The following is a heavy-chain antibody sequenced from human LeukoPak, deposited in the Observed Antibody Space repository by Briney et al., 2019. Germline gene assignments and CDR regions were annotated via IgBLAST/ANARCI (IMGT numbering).Heavy chain of an antibody. D-gene: IGHD5-18*01. V-gene: IGHV3-30-3*01. Sequence: GRSLRLSCAASGFTFSSYAMHWVRQAPGKGLEWVAVISYDGSNKYYADSVKGRFTISRDNSKNTLYLQMNSLRAEDTAVYYCARGAAGYSYGWGQGTLVTVSS. CDR1: GFTFSSYA. J-gene: IGHJ4*02. CDR3: ARGAAGYSYG. CDR2: ISYDGSNK.